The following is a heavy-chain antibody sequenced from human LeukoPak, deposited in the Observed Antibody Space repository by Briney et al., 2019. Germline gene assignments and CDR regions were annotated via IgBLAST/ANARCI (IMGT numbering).Heavy chain of an antibody. CDR3: ARTYYDFWSGYYSHYYYYYMDV. J-gene: IGHJ6*03. CDR1: GYTFTSYG. CDR2: ISAYNGNT. Sequence: EASVKVSCKASGYTFTSYGISWVRQAPGQGLEWMGWISAYNGNTNYAQKLQGRVTMTTDTSTSTAYMELRSLRSDDTAVYYCARTYYDFWSGYYSHYYYYYMDVWGKGTTVTVSS. V-gene: IGHV1-18*01. D-gene: IGHD3-3*01.